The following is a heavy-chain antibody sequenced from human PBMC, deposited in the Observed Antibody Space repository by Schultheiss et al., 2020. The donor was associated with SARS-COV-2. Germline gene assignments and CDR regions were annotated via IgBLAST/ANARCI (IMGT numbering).Heavy chain of an antibody. D-gene: IGHD2-2*01. J-gene: IGHJ6*02. CDR1: GFTFSSYA. CDR3: ARGYCSSTSCSLTYYYYGMDV. Sequence: GASLKISCAASGFTFSSYAMSWVRQAPGKGLEWVSAISGSGGSTYYADSVKGRFTISRDNSKNTLYLQMNSLRAEDTAVYYCARGYCSSTSCSLTYYYYGMDVWGQGTTVTVSS. CDR2: ISGSGGST. V-gene: IGHV3-23*01.